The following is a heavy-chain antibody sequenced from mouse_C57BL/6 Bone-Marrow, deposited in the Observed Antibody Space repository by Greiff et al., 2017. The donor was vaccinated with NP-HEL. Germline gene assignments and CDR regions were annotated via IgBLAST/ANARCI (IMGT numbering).Heavy chain of an antibody. Sequence: EVQLQQSGAELVRPGASVKLSCTASGFNIKDDYMHWVKQRPEQGLEWIGWIDPENGDTEYASKFQGKATITADTSSNTAYLQLSSLTSEDTAVYYCTPSYYNNIDYWGQGTTLTVSS. J-gene: IGHJ2*01. V-gene: IGHV14-4*01. CDR3: TPSYYNNIDY. D-gene: IGHD2-5*01. CDR2: IDPENGDT. CDR1: GFNIKDDY.